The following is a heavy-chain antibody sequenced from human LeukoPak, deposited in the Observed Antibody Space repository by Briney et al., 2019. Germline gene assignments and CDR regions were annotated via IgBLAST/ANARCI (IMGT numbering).Heavy chain of an antibody. CDR3: ARESSSWDHDAFDI. CDR2: ISYDGSNK. V-gene: IGHV3-30-3*01. D-gene: IGHD6-13*01. J-gene: IGHJ3*02. Sequence: PGGSLRLSCAASGFTFSSYAMHWVRQAPGKGLEWVAVISYDGSNKYYADSVKGRFTISRDNSKNTLYLQMNSLRAEDTAVYYCARESSSWDHDAFDIWGQGTMVTVSS. CDR1: GFTFSSYA.